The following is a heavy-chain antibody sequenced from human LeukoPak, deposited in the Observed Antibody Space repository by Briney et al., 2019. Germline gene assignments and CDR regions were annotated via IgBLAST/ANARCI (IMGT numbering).Heavy chain of an antibody. D-gene: IGHD6-19*01. V-gene: IGHV6-1*01. Sequence: SQTLSLTCAISGDSLSSNSVTWNWIRQSPSRGLEWLGRTYYRSTWYNDYAVSVRGRITVNPDTSKNQFSLHLNSVTPEDTAVYYCAKGARLAVAGDYWGQGTLVTVSS. CDR2: TYYRSTWYN. CDR1: GDSLSSNSVT. J-gene: IGHJ4*02. CDR3: AKGARLAVAGDY.